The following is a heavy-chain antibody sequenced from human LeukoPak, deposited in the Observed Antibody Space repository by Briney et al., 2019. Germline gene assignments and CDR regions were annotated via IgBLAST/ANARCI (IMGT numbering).Heavy chain of an antibody. J-gene: IGHJ4*02. V-gene: IGHV4-59*08. CDR1: GGSISSYY. D-gene: IGHD2-2*02. CDR2: IYYSGST. CDR3: ARVYQLLYIDY. Sequence: PSETLSLTCTVSGGSISSYYWSWIRQPPGKGLEWIGYIYYSGSTNYNPSLKSRVTMSVDTSKNQLSLKLSSVTAADTAVYYCARVYQLLYIDYWGQGTLVTVSS.